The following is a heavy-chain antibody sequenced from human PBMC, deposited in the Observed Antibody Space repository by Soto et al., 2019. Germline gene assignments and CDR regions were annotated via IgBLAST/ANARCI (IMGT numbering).Heavy chain of an antibody. V-gene: IGHV4-34*01. Sequence: LETLSLTCAVYGGSFSGYYWSWIRQPPGKGLEWIGEINHSGSTNYNPSLKSRVTISVDTSKNQFSLKLSSVTAADTAVYYCARWVSAFDYWGQGTLVTVSS. D-gene: IGHD2-8*01. J-gene: IGHJ4*02. CDR3: ARWVSAFDY. CDR1: GGSFSGYY. CDR2: INHSGST.